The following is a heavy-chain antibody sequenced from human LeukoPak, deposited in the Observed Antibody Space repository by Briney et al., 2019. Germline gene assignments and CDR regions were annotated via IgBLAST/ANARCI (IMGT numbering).Heavy chain of an antibody. V-gene: IGHV3-23*01. Sequence: GGSLRLSCEASGFTFSINAMSWVRQAPGKGLEWVSAISGSGGSTYYADSVKGRFTISRDNSKNTLYLQMNSLRAEDTAVYYCAKENPRIAARPNYYYYGMDVWGQGTTVTVSS. CDR3: AKENPRIAARPNYYYYGMDV. CDR1: GFTFSINA. CDR2: ISGSGGST. J-gene: IGHJ6*02. D-gene: IGHD6-6*01.